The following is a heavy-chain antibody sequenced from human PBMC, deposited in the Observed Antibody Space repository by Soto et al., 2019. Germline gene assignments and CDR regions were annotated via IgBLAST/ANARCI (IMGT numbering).Heavy chain of an antibody. CDR1: GFTFSSFA. D-gene: IGHD5-12*01. V-gene: IGHV3-30-3*01. J-gene: IGHJ6*02. CDR2: ISYDGSSK. Sequence: QVQLVESGGGVVQPGRSLRLSCTASGFTFSSFALHWARQAPGKGLEWVALISYDGSSKAYADSVKGRFTISRDNSKNTLYLQMNNLRAEDTAMYYCARDGNSGYNWDYYYGMDVWGQGTTVTVSS. CDR3: ARDGNSGYNWDYYYGMDV.